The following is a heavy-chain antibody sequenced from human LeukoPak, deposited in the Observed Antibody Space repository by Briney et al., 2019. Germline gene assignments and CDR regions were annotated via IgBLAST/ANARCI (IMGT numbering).Heavy chain of an antibody. CDR1: GFTFSSYA. Sequence: GGSLRLSCAASGFTFSSYAMSWVRQAPGKGLEWVSAISGSGGSTYYADSVKGRFTISRDNSKNTLYLQMNSLRAEDTAVYYCAKFPGYCSSTSCWDYFDYWGQGTLVIVSS. D-gene: IGHD2-2*01. V-gene: IGHV3-23*01. J-gene: IGHJ4*02. CDR3: AKFPGYCSSTSCWDYFDY. CDR2: ISGSGGST.